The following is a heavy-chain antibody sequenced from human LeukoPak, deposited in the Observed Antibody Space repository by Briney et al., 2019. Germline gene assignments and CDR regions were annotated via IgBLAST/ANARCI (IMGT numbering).Heavy chain of an antibody. CDR1: GFTFSSYA. CDR2: ISGSGGST. CDR3: AKVAAGYYYYYMDV. J-gene: IGHJ6*03. D-gene: IGHD6-13*01. V-gene: IGHV3-23*01. Sequence: GGSLRLPCAASGFTFSSYAMSWVRQAPGKGLEWVSAISGSGGSTYYADSVKGRFTVSRDNSKNTLYLQMNSLRAEDTAVYYCAKVAAGYYYYYMDVWGKGTTVTVSS.